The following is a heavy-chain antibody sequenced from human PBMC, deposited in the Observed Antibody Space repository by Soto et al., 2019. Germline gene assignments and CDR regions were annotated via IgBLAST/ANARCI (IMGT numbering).Heavy chain of an antibody. CDR3: AIDRRRLFLGYCSCGSCDERYFDY. Sequence: QVQLVQSGAEVKKPGASVKVSCKASGYTFTSYGISWVRQAPGQGLEWMGWISAYNGNTNYAQKLQGRVTMTTDTSTSTAYMELRSLGSDDTAVYYCAIDRRRLFLGYCSCGSCDERYFDYWGQGTLVTVS. V-gene: IGHV1-18*01. CDR1: GYTFTSYG. J-gene: IGHJ4*02. D-gene: IGHD2-15*01. CDR2: ISAYNGNT.